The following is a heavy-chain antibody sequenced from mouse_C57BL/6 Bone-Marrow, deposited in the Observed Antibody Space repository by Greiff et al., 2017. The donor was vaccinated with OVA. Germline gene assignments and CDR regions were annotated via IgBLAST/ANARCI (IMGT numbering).Heavy chain of an antibody. CDR1: GYAFSSSW. Sequence: VQLKESGPELVKPGASVKISCKASGYAFSSSWMNWVNQRPGKGLEWIGRIYPGDGDTNYNGKFKGKATLTADKSSSTAYMQLSSLTSEDSAVYFCARSLLRYRYFDVWGTGTTVTVSS. CDR3: ARSLLRYRYFDV. J-gene: IGHJ1*03. D-gene: IGHD1-1*01. CDR2: IYPGDGDT. V-gene: IGHV1-82*01.